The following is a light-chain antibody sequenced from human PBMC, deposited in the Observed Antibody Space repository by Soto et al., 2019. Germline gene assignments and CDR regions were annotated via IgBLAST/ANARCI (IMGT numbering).Light chain of an antibody. Sequence: VMAQSPDSLACSLCERATINCRASQSVSSSYLAWYQQIPGQAPRLLINDASRRATGIPDRFSGSGSGTDFTLTISRLEPEDFAVYYCQQYGSSPPTFGQGTKVDI. CDR1: QSVSSSY. CDR2: DAS. CDR3: QQYGSSPPT. J-gene: IGKJ1*01. V-gene: IGKV3-20*01.